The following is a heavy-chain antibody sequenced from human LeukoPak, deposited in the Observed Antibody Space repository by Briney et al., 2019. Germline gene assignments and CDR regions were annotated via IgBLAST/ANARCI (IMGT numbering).Heavy chain of an antibody. J-gene: IGHJ4*02. Sequence: ASVKVSCKASGYTFTSYYMHWVRQAPGQGLEWMGLINPSGGSTSYAQKFQGRVTMTRDTSTSTVYMELSSLRSEDTAVYYCARDRDYGDYNTQDLFVYWGQGTLVTVSS. CDR2: INPSGGST. CDR1: GYTFTSYY. V-gene: IGHV1-46*01. CDR3: ARDRDYGDYNTQDLFVY. D-gene: IGHD4-17*01.